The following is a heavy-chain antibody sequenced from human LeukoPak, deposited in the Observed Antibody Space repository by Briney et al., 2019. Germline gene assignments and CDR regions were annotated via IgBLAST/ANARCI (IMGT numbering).Heavy chain of an antibody. CDR3: ARAKPYYYGSGALDY. V-gene: IGHV3-48*02. J-gene: IGHJ4*02. D-gene: IGHD3-10*01. Sequence: PGGSLRLSCAASGLTFSSYSMNWVRQAPGKGLEWVSYISSSSSTVYYADSVKGRFTISRDNAKNSLYLQMNSLRDEDTAVYYCARAKPYYYGSGALDYWGQGTLVTVSP. CDR1: GLTFSSYS. CDR2: ISSSSSTV.